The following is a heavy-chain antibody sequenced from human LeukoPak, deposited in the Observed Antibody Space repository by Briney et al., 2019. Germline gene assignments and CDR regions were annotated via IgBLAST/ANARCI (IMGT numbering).Heavy chain of an antibody. V-gene: IGHV3-23*01. D-gene: IGHD3-3*01. Sequence: GGSLRLSCAASGFTFSSYAMSWVRQAPGKGLEWVSSIRGSDISTFYADSVKGRFTISRDNSKNSLFLQMNSLRAEDTAIYYCAKTFSDLWSGYFRYFQHWGQGTLVTVSS. CDR1: GFTFSSYA. CDR3: AKTFSDLWSGYFRYFQH. J-gene: IGHJ1*01. CDR2: IRGSDIST.